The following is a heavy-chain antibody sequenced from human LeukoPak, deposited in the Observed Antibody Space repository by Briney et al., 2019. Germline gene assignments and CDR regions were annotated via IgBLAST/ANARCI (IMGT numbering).Heavy chain of an antibody. V-gene: IGHV4-4*09. J-gene: IGHJ2*01. CDR3: ARHAGFSVWYFDL. CDR1: GGSISSYD. CDR2: IHTSGST. Sequence: SETLSLTCTVSGGSISSYDWSWIRQPPGKGLEWIAYIHTSGSTTSNPSLRSRVTMSVDTSKNQFSLRLSSVTAADTAVYYCARHAGFSVWYFDLWGRGTLVTVSS. D-gene: IGHD5/OR15-5a*01.